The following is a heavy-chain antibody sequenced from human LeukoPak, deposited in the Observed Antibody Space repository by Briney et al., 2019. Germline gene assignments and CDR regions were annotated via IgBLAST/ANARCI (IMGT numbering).Heavy chain of an antibody. CDR2: IYYSGST. CDR1: GGSISSSSYY. J-gene: IGHJ4*02. CDR3: ASHYYDSSGYYLLNY. V-gene: IGHV4-39*01. Sequence: PSETLSLTCTVSGGSISSSSYYWGWIRQPPGKGLEWIGSIYYSGSTYCNPSLKSRVTISVDTSKNQFSLKLSSVTAADTAVYYCASHYYDSSGYYLLNYWGQGTLVTVSS. D-gene: IGHD3-22*01.